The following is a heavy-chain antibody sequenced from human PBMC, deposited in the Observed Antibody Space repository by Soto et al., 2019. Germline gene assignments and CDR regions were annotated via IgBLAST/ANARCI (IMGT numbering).Heavy chain of an antibody. Sequence: EVQLVESGGGLVQSGGSLRLSCAASGFNLRSYWMHWVRQAPGKGRVWVSRINDYGTTINYAESVEGRFTISRDDAKSEVCLQMNNLRAEDTAVYYCARGGLEPFDYLGQGAVVTVSS. J-gene: IGHJ4*02. CDR2: INDYGTTI. CDR3: ARGGLEPFDY. D-gene: IGHD1-1*01. V-gene: IGHV3-74*01. CDR1: GFNLRSYW.